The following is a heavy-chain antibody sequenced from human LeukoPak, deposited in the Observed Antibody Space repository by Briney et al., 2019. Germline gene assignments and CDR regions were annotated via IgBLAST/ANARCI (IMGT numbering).Heavy chain of an antibody. V-gene: IGHV2-5*02. CDR1: GFSLSTSGVG. CDR2: IYWDDDK. D-gene: IGHD3-3*01. Sequence: SGPTLVNPTQTLTLTCSFSGFSLSTSGVGVGWIRRPPGKALEWLALIYWDDDKRYSPSLKSRLTITKDTSKNQVVLTMTNMDPVDTATYYCAHKTRITIFGVVPPYYFDYWGQGTLVTVSS. J-gene: IGHJ4*02. CDR3: AHKTRITIFGVVPPYYFDY.